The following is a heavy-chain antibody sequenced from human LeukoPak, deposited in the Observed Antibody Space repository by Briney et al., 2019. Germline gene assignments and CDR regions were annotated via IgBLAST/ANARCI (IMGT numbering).Heavy chain of an antibody. CDR1: GFTVSSSY. D-gene: IGHD4-17*01. Sequence: GGSLRLSCTASGFTVSSSYMSWVRQAPGKGLEWVSVIYRGGNTYYVDSVKGRFTISRDNSKNTLHLQMNSLRVEDTATYYCARAFPHDNGDYAGGFDFWGQGTLVTVSS. V-gene: IGHV3-66*01. J-gene: IGHJ4*02. CDR2: IYRGGNT. CDR3: ARAFPHDNGDYAGGFDF.